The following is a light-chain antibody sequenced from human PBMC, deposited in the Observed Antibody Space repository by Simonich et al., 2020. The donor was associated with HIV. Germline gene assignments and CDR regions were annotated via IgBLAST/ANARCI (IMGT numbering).Light chain of an antibody. Sequence: IQLTQSPSSLSASVGDRVTTTCRASQDISSALAWYQQKPGKAPKLLIYDASSLESGVPSRFSGSGSGTDFTLTISSLQPEDFATYYCQQSYSTLPYTFGQGTKLEIK. V-gene: IGKV1-13*02. CDR3: QQSYSTLPYT. J-gene: IGKJ2*01. CDR2: DAS. CDR1: QDISSA.